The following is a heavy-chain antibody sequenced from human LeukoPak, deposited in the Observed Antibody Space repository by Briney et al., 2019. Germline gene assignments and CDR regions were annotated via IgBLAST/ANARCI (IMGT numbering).Heavy chain of an antibody. CDR1: GGSMTNYF. CDR2: ISGNGNI. CDR3: ARGGSSSWYPLMK. J-gene: IGHJ4*02. V-gene: IGHV4-59*10. D-gene: IGHD2-2*01. Sequence: SVTLSLTCVVSGGSMTNYFWHWIRQAAGKGLEWIGHISGNGNIDFNPSLNSRVTISLDKSQNQFSLKLNSVTAADTAIYYCARGGSSSWYPLMKWGQGTLVTVSS.